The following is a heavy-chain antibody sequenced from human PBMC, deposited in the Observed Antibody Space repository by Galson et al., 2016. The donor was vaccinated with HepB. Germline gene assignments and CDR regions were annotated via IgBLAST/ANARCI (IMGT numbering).Heavy chain of an antibody. J-gene: IGHJ6*02. CDR2: IIPIFAIT. CDR1: GGTFSSSA. V-gene: IGHV1-69*13. CDR3: AREKSFYDTSGYSPSYYYYGLDV. Sequence: SVKVSCKASGGTFSSSAISWVRQAPGQGLEWMGGIIPIFAITNYVQKFQGRVTITADESTSTAYMELSSLRSEDTAVYYCAREKSFYDTSGYSPSYYYYGLDVWGQGTTVTVSS. D-gene: IGHD3-22*01.